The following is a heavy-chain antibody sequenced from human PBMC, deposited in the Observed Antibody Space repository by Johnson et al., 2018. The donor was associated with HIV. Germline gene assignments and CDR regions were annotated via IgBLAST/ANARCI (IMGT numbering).Heavy chain of an antibody. J-gene: IGHJ3*02. V-gene: IGHV3-30*19. CDR3: ARDLGPDGAFDI. D-gene: IGHD5-24*01. Sequence: QMQLVESGGGVVQPGGSLRLSCAASGFTFSSYGMHWVRQAPGKGLEWVAVISYDGSNKYYADSVKGRFTISRDNSKNTLYLQMNSLRAEDTAVYYCARDLGPDGAFDIWGQGTMVTVSS. CDR1: GFTFSSYG. CDR2: ISYDGSNK.